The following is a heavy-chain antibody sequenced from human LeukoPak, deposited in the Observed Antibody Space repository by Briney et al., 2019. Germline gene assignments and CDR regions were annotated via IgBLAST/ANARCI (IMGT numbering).Heavy chain of an antibody. Sequence: PGGSLRLSCAASGFTFSSYSMNWVRQAPGKGLEWVSSISSSSSYIYYANSVKGRFTISRDNAKNSLYLQMNSLRAEDTAVYYCARAFSGYSNIYYYYYMDVWGKGTTVTVSS. V-gene: IGHV3-21*01. CDR2: ISSSSSYI. D-gene: IGHD3-22*01. J-gene: IGHJ6*03. CDR3: ARAFSGYSNIYYYYYMDV. CDR1: GFTFSSYS.